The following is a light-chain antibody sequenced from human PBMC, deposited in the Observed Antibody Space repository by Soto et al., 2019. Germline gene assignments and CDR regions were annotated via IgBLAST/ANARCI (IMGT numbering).Light chain of an antibody. CDR3: QQGYSSPYT. Sequence: DIQMTQSPSSLSASVGDRVTITCRASQSISSYLNWYQQKPGKAPKLLIYAASSLQSGVPSRFGGSGSGTDFTLTISSLQPEDFATYYCQQGYSSPYTFGQGTKLEIK. J-gene: IGKJ2*01. V-gene: IGKV1-39*01. CDR2: AAS. CDR1: QSISSY.